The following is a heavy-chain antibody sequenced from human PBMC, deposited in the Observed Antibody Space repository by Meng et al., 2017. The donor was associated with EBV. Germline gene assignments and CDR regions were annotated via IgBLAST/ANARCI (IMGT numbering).Heavy chain of an antibody. V-gene: IGHV1-69*01. D-gene: IGHD3-10*01. CDR2: LIPMSDAP. CDR1: GGTFRSDA. Sequence: QVQFVESGAEVKEPGSSVKVSCKPSGGTFRSDAVSWVRQAPGQGLEWMGGLIPMSDAPHYAQKFQGRVTMTADESTNTHYMDLSGLRFEDTAVYYCASESGRGFTPDYWGQGTLVTVSS. CDR3: ASESGRGFTPDY. J-gene: IGHJ4*02.